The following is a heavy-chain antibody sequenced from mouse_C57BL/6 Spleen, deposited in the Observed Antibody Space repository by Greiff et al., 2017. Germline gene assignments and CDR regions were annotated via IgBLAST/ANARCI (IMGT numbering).Heavy chain of an antibody. D-gene: IGHD2-5*01. CDR3: TTREYYSNYVGYFDV. J-gene: IGHJ1*03. V-gene: IGHV14-4*01. Sequence: EVQLQQSGAELVRPGASVKLSCTASGFNIKDDYMHWVKQRPEQGLEWIGWIDPENGDTEYASKFQGKATITADTSSNTAYLQLSSLTSEDTAVYYCTTREYYSNYVGYFDVWGTGTTVTVSS. CDR2: IDPENGDT. CDR1: GFNIKDDY.